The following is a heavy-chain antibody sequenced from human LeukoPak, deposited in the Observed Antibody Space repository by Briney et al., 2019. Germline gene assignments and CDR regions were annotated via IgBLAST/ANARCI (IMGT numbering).Heavy chain of an antibody. D-gene: IGHD2-15*01. CDR3: ARDSVVVVAATPDSRSGWFDP. CDR2: IYYSGST. CDR1: GGSISSSSYY. J-gene: IGHJ5*02. V-gene: IGHV4-39*07. Sequence: SETLSLTCTVSGGSISSSSYYWGWIRQPPGKGLEWIGSIYYSGSTYCNPSLKSRVTISVDTSKNQFSLTLSSVTAADTAVYYCARDSVVVVAATPDSRSGWFDPWGQGTLVTVSS.